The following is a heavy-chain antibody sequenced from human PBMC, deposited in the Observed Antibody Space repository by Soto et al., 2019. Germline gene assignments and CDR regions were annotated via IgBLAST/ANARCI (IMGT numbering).Heavy chain of an antibody. CDR1: GFTFSSYA. V-gene: IGHV3-23*01. J-gene: IGHJ2*01. Sequence: EVQLLESGGGLVQPGGSLRLSCAASGFTFSSYAMSWVRQAPGKGLEWVSAISGSGGSTYYADSVKGRFTISRDNSKNTRYLQRNSLRAEDTAVYYCAKDLCATVTTCWYCDLWGRGTLVTVSS. CDR2: ISGSGGST. CDR3: AKDLCATVTTCWYCDL. D-gene: IGHD4-17*01.